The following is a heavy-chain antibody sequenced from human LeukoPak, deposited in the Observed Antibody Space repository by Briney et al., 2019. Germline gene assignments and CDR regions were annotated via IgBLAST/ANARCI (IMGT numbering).Heavy chain of an antibody. CDR1: GYTLTGDY. Sequence: ASVKVSCRATGYTLTGDYLYWVRQVPGQGLEWMGWINPNSGGTNYAQKFQGRVTTTRDTSISTAYMELSRLRSDDTAVYYCARGALNTYYDFWSGYYRGSRWFDPWGQGTLVTVSS. D-gene: IGHD3-3*01. J-gene: IGHJ5*02. V-gene: IGHV1-2*02. CDR2: INPNSGGT. CDR3: ARGALNTYYDFWSGYYRGSRWFDP.